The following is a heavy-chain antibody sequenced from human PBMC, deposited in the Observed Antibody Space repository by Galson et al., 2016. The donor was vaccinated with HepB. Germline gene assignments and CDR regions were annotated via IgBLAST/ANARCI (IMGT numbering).Heavy chain of an antibody. CDR2: INRDESST. J-gene: IGHJ4*02. D-gene: IGHD1-26*01. V-gene: IGHV3-74*01. CDR1: GFTFSSYY. CDR3: AKKSPGKELSPPDY. Sequence: SLRLSCAASGFTFSSYYMHWVRQAPGKGLVWVSRINRDESSTSYADYVKGRFTISRDNAKNTLYLQMNSLRAEDTAVYYCAKKSPGKELSPPDYWGQGTLVTVSS.